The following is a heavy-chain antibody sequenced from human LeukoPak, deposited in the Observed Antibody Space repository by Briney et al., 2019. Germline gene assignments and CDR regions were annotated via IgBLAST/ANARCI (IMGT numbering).Heavy chain of an antibody. D-gene: IGHD5-12*01. CDR2: IYHSGST. Sequence: SGTLSLTCAVSGGSISSSNWWSWVRQPPGKGLEWIREIYHSGSTNNNPSLKSRVTISTDKSKNQFSLKLNSVTAADTAVYFCARRVSGYDAFDSWGQGTLVTVSS. CDR3: ARRVSGYDAFDS. J-gene: IGHJ4*02. CDR1: GGSISSSNW. V-gene: IGHV4-4*02.